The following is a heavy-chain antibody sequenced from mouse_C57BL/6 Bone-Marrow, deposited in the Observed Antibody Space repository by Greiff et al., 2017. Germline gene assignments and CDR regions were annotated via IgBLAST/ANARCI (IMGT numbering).Heavy chain of an antibody. Sequence: DVMLVESGGGLVQPGGSLKLSCAASGFTFSDYYMYWVRQTPEKRLEWVAYISNGGGSTYYPDPVKGRFTISRDNAKNTLYLQMSRLKSEDTAMYYCARLAQATAWFAYWGQGTLVTVSA. V-gene: IGHV5-12*01. D-gene: IGHD3-2*02. J-gene: IGHJ3*01. CDR2: ISNGGGST. CDR3: ARLAQATAWFAY. CDR1: GFTFSDYY.